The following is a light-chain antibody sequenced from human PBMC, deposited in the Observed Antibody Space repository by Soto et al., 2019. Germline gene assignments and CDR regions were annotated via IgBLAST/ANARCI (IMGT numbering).Light chain of an antibody. J-gene: IGLJ1*01. V-gene: IGLV2-14*01. CDR2: DVS. Sequence: QSALTQPASVSGSPGQSITISCTGTSSDAGAYNYDSWYQQYPGEAPKVIIYDVSHRPAGVSNRFSGSKSGNTASLTISGLQTQDEADYYCSSYTSATTYVFGTGTRSPS. CDR1: SSDAGAYNY. CDR3: SSYTSATTYV.